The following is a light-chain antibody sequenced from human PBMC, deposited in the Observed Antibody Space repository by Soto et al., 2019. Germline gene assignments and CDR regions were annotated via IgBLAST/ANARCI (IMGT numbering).Light chain of an antibody. CDR3: CSYAGSTTSPYV. J-gene: IGLJ1*01. CDR1: SSDVGSYNL. Sequence: QSALTQPASVSGSPGQSITISCTGTSSDVGSYNLVSWYQQHPGKAPKLMIYEGSKRPSGVSNRFSGSKSGNTASLTISGLQAEDEADYYCCSYAGSTTSPYVFGTGTNLTVL. V-gene: IGLV2-23*01. CDR2: EGS.